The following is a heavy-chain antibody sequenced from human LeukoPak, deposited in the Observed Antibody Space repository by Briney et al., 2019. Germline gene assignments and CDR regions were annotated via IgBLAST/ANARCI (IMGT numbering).Heavy chain of an antibody. D-gene: IGHD3-9*01. CDR1: GFTVSSNY. CDR2: IYGGGST. Sequence: GGSLRLSCAASGFTVSSNYMSWVRQAPGKGLEWVSVIYGGGSTYYADSVKGRFTISRDNSKNTLCLQMNSLRAEDTAVYYCAREGDDILTGYSRVSWGQGTLVTVSS. J-gene: IGHJ4*02. V-gene: IGHV3-66*01. CDR3: AREGDDILTGYSRVS.